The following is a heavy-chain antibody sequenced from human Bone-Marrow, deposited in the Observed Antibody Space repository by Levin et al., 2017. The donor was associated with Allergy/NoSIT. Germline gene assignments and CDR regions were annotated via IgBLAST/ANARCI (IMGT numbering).Heavy chain of an antibody. CDR2: ISWNCGSI. D-gene: IGHD5-12*01. CDR3: AKDAQATYSGHDYGFDY. V-gene: IGHV3-9*01. CDR1: GFTFDDYA. J-gene: IGHJ4*02. Sequence: SLKISCAASGFTFDDYAMHWVRQAPGKGLEWVAGISWNCGSIDYADSVKGRITISRDNAKNSLYLQMNSLRAEDTALYYCAKDAQATYSGHDYGFDYWGQGALVTVSS.